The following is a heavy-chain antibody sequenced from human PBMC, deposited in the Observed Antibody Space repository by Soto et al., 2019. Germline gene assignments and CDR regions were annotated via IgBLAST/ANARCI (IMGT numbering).Heavy chain of an antibody. Sequence: QITLKESGPTLVKPTQTPTLTCTFSGFSLTTHTVGVAWIRQPPSKALEGLALIYWDEDNRHSPSLTSRLTITSDTSNNEVLLTMTNMDPVDTSTYYSPDSVPFVYRSYNVAFWGKGIRFTVSS. J-gene: IGHJ4*02. V-gene: IGHV2-5*02. CDR3: PDSVPFVYRSYNVAF. D-gene: IGHD6-19*01. CDR2: IYWDEDN. CDR1: GFSLTTHTVG.